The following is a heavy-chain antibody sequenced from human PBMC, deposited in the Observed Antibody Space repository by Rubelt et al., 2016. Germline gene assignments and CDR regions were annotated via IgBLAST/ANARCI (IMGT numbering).Heavy chain of an antibody. Sequence: TFSSYAISWVRQAPGQGLEWMGRIIPILGIANYAQKFQGRVTITADKSTSTAYMELSSLRSEDTAVYYCARDSGSPRGGGHDYWGQGTLVTVSS. CDR2: IIPILGIA. J-gene: IGHJ4*02. V-gene: IGHV1-69*04. CDR1: TFSSYA. CDR3: ARDSGSPRGGGHDY. D-gene: IGHD1-26*01.